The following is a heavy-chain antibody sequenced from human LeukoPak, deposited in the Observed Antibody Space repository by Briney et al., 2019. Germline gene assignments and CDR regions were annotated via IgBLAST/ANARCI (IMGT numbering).Heavy chain of an antibody. D-gene: IGHD3-9*01. CDR3: ARGGPRLRYFDWSSGANWFDP. CDR2: ISSSGSTI. Sequence: GGSLRLSCAASGFTFSSYEMNWVRQAPGKGLEWVSYISSSGSTIYYADSVKGRFTISRDNAKNSLYLQMNSLRAEDTAVYYCARGGPRLRYFDWSSGANWFDPWGQGTLVTVSS. CDR1: GFTFSSYE. V-gene: IGHV3-48*03. J-gene: IGHJ5*02.